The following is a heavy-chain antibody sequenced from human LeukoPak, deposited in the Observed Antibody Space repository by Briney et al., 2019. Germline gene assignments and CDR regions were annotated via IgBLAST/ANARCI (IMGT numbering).Heavy chain of an antibody. CDR1: GFTFSGNG. CDR2: ITGSGGNT. J-gene: IGHJ4*02. D-gene: IGHD2-15*01. CDR3: ARELSCSGGSCYSYFDY. Sequence: PGGSLRLSCAASGFTFSGNGMSWVRRAPGKGLEWVSTITGSGGNTYYAASVKGRFTISRDNSKNTLYLQMNSLRAEDTAVYYCARELSCSGGSCYSYFDYWGQGTLVTVSS. V-gene: IGHV3-23*01.